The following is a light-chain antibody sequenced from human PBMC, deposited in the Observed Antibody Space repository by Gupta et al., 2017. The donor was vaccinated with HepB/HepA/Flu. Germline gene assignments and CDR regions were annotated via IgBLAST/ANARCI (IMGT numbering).Light chain of an antibody. V-gene: IGLV1-51*01. CDR3: GTLDRSLSSGV. CDR1: SSNIGNEC. Sequence: QSVLTQPPSVSADPGQKVTTSCSGSSSNIGNECVYWYQQPPGTAPKLVIYNNSKRPSGIPDRFSGSKSGTSATLDITGLQTGDEAEYYCGTLDRSLSSGVFGGGTKVTVL. J-gene: IGLJ3*02. CDR2: NNS.